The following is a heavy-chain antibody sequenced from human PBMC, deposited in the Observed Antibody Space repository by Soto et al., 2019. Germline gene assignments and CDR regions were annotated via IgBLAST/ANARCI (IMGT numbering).Heavy chain of an antibody. Sequence: EVQLVGSGGGSVQPGGSLRLSCAASEFTFGNYSMHWVRQSPGKGLVWVSRINPDGSNTDYADSVMGRFTVSRDNAKKTVYLQMNRLRGEDTAVYYCTGAPDCGGGACGPGHRYYGLDAWGQGITVTVSS. J-gene: IGHJ6*02. CDR2: INPDGSNT. V-gene: IGHV3-74*01. CDR1: EFTFGNYS. D-gene: IGHD2-21*01. CDR3: TGAPDCGGGACGPGHRYYGLDA.